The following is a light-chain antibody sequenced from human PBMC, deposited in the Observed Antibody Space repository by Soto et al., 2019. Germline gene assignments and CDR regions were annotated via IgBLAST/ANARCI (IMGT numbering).Light chain of an antibody. Sequence: IVMTQSPATLSVSPGERATLSCRASQSVSNNLAWNQQKPGQAPRLLIYGASTRATGIPARFSGSGSGTEFTLPISSLQSEDFALYYCQQYNNWPRTFGQGTKVDIK. V-gene: IGKV3-15*01. CDR3: QQYNNWPRT. J-gene: IGKJ1*01. CDR2: GAS. CDR1: QSVSNN.